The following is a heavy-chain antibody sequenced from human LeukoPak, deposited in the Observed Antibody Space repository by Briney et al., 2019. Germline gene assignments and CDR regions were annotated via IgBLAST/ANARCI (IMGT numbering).Heavy chain of an antibody. D-gene: IGHD2-15*01. CDR3: AKLPRYCSGGSCYPLGMDV. CDR2: ISGSGGTT. Sequence: GSLRLSCAASGFTFSSYAMSWVRQAPGKGLDWVSGISGSGGTTYYADSVTGRFTISRDNSKNTQYLQMNSLRAEDTAVYYCAKLPRYCSGGSCYPLGMDVWGKGTTVIVSS. V-gene: IGHV3-23*01. J-gene: IGHJ6*04. CDR1: GFTFSSYA.